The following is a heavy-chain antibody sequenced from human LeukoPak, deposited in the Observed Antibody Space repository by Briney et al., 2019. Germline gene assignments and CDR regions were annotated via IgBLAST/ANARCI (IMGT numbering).Heavy chain of an antibody. CDR1: GFTFSSYW. CDR3: ASYLTSIPSGMDV. D-gene: IGHD2/OR15-2a*01. CDR2: ISTDGSST. V-gene: IGHV3-74*01. J-gene: IGHJ6*02. Sequence: GGSLRLSCAASGFTFSSYWMHWVRQAPGKGLVWVSRISTDGSSTTYADSVKGRFTISRDNVKNTLFLQMNSQRAEDTAVYYCASYLTSIPSGMDVWGQGTTVTVSS.